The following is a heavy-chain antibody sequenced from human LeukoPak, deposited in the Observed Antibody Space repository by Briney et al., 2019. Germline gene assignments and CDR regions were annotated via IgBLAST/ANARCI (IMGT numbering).Heavy chain of an antibody. CDR2: IIPILGIA. J-gene: IGHJ4*02. D-gene: IGHD2-21*02. Sequence: SVNVSCKASGGTFSSYAISWVRQAPGQGLEWMGRIIPILGIANYAQKFQGRVTITADKSTSTAYMELSSLRSEDTAVYYCARDLPTYCGGDCYPSPYYFDSWGQETLVTVSS. V-gene: IGHV1-69*04. CDR3: ARDLPTYCGGDCYPSPYYFDS. CDR1: GGTFSSYA.